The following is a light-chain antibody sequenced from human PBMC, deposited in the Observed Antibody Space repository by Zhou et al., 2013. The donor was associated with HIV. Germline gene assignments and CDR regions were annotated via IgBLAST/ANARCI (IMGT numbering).Light chain of an antibody. V-gene: IGKV3-20*01. CDR1: HTISANY. CDR3: QQYGTSPWT. CDR2: GAS. Sequence: EIVLTQSPGTLSLSPGEGATLSCRASHTISANYLAWYQQKPGQAPRLLVYGASTRATGIPDRFNGGGSGTNFTLTISRLEPEDFAVYYCQQYGTSPWTFGQGTKVEI. J-gene: IGKJ1*01.